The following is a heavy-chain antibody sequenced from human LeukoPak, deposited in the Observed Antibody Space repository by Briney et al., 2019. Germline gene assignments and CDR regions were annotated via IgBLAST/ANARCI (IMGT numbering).Heavy chain of an antibody. CDR3: VKDGFRLGSAF. CDR2: ISGSGGST. Sequence: GGSLRLSCAASGFTFSSYAMSWVRQAPGKGLEWVSAISGSGGSTYYADSVKGRFTISRDNSKNTLYLQMNSLRAEDTAVYYCVKDGFRLGSAFWGQGTLVTVSS. V-gene: IGHV3-23*01. J-gene: IGHJ4*02. CDR1: GFTFSSYA. D-gene: IGHD3-16*01.